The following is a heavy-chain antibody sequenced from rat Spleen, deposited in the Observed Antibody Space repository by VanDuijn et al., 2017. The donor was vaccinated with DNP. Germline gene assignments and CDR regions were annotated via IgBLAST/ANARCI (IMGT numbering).Heavy chain of an antibody. Sequence: EVQLQESGPGLVKPSQSLSLTCSVTGFSITSNYWAWIRKLPGNKMEWIGYINYSGSTHYNPSLKSRISITRDTSKNQFFLHVISVTPEDTATYYCARMHYGCDKWGQGVMVTVSS. V-gene: IGHV3-1*01. CDR2: INYSGST. D-gene: IGHD1-11*01. J-gene: IGHJ2*01. CDR1: GFSITSNY. CDR3: ARMHYGCDK.